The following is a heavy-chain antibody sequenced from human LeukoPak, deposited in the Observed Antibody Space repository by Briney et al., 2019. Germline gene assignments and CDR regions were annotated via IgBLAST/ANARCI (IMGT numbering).Heavy chain of an antibody. D-gene: IGHD3-10*01. V-gene: IGHV3-33*01. CDR2: IRYDGSNK. CDR3: PRDRRAGTMVRGALDY. Sequence: GGSLRLSCAASGFTFSSYGMHWVRQAPGKGLEWVAVIRYDGSNKYYADSVKGRFTISRDNSKNTLYLQMNSLRAEDTAVYYCPRDRRAGTMVRGALDYWGQGPLVTVPS. J-gene: IGHJ4*02. CDR1: GFTFSSYG.